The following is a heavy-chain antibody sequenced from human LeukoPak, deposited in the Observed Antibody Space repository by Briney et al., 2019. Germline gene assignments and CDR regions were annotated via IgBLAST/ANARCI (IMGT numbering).Heavy chain of an antibody. J-gene: IGHJ4*02. CDR1: GGSFSGYY. V-gene: IGHV4-34*01. D-gene: IGHD6-19*01. Sequence: SETLSLTCAVYGGSFSGYYWSWIRQPPGKGLEWIGEINHSGSTNYNPSLKSRVTISVDTSKNQFSLELSSVTAADTAVYYCARHLQWLVNYWGQGTLVTVSS. CDR2: INHSGST. CDR3: ARHLQWLVNY.